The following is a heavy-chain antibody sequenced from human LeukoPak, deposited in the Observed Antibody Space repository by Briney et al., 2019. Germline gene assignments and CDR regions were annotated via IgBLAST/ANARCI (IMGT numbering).Heavy chain of an antibody. J-gene: IGHJ5*02. CDR3: ARVVYDFWSGGFDP. V-gene: IGHV4-61*08. CDR1: GGSISSGDYY. Sequence: SQTLSLTCTVSGGSISSGDYYWRWFRQPPGTGLKRFGYIYYSGSTNYNPSLKSRVTISVDTSKNQFSLKLSSVTAADTAVYYCARVVYDFWSGGFDPWGQGTLVTVSS. D-gene: IGHD3-3*01. CDR2: IYYSGST.